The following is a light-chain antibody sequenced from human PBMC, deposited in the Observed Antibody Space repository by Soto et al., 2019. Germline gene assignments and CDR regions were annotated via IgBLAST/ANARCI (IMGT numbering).Light chain of an antibody. V-gene: IGKV1-39*01. CDR3: QQSYSTSCT. CDR2: AAS. J-gene: IGKJ3*01. Sequence: DIQMTQSPSSLSASVGDRVTITCRASQSISIYLNWYQQKPGKAPKLLIYAASSLQSGVPSRFSGSGSGTDFTLTISSLQPEDFATYYCQQSYSTSCTFGPGTKVDIK. CDR1: QSISIY.